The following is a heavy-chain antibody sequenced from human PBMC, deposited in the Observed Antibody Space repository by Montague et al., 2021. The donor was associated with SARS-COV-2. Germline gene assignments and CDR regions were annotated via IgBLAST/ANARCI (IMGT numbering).Heavy chain of an antibody. CDR3: ALPLGGARFDP. V-gene: IGHV4-4*02. J-gene: IGHJ5*02. CDR1: GGSISSDNW. D-gene: IGHD3-16*01. Sequence: SETLSLTCTVSGGSISSDNWWTWVRQPPGKGLEWIGDIFHSGTTXXNPSLKSRLTIPVDKSKNQISLKLISVTAADTAMYYCALPLGGARFDPWGQGTLVTVSS. CDR2: IFHSGTT.